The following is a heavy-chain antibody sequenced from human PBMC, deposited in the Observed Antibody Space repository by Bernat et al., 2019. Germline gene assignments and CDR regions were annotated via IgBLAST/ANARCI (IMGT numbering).Heavy chain of an antibody. CDR1: GFTFSSYS. CDR3: AIGVVVVVPAAIGY. D-gene: IGHD2-2*01. Sequence: EVQLVESGGGLVKPGGSLRLSCAASGFTFSSYSMHWVRQAPGKGLEWVSSISSSSTYIYYADSVKGRFTISRDNAKNSLYLQMNSLRAEDTAVYYCAIGVVVVVPAAIGYWGQGTLVTVSS. V-gene: IGHV3-21*01. CDR2: ISSSSTYI. J-gene: IGHJ4*02.